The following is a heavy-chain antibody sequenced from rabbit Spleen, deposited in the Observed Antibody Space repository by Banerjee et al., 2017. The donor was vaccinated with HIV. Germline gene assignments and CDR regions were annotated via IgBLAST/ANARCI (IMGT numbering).Heavy chain of an antibody. J-gene: IGHJ2*01. CDR1: GFSFSASYY. V-gene: IGHV1S45*01. CDR3: ARNYVNVFDP. D-gene: IGHD1-1*01. Sequence: QEQLVESGGGLVQPEGSLTLTCTASGFSFSASYYMCWVRQAPGKGLEWIGCIDTGSTGSTYSATWAKGRFTCSKTSSTTVTLRMTSLTAADRATYFCARNYVNVFDPWGPGTPRHRL. CDR2: IDTGSTGST.